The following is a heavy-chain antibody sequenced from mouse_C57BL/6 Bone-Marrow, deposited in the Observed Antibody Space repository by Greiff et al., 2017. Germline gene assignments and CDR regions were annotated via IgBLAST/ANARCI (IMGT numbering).Heavy chain of an antibody. CDR3: ARAGWLLRWFAY. V-gene: IGHV3-6*01. CDR1: GYSITSGYY. Sequence: VQLKESGPGLVKPSQSLSLTCSVTGYSITSGYYWNWIRQFPGNKLEWMGYISYDGSNNYNPSLKNRISITRDTSKNQFFLKLNSVTTEDTATYYCARAGWLLRWFAYWGQGTLVTVSA. D-gene: IGHD2-3*01. CDR2: ISYDGSN. J-gene: IGHJ3*01.